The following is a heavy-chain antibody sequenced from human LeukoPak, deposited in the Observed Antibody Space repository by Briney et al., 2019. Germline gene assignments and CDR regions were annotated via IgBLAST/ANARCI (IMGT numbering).Heavy chain of an antibody. J-gene: IGHJ4*02. Sequence: GGSLRLSCAASGFTFSGSAMHWVRQASGKGLEWVGRIRSKANSYATAYAASVKGRFTISRDDSKNTAYLQMNSLKTEDTAVYYCARGFDWLEVYFDYWGQGTLVTVSS. CDR1: GFTFSGSA. CDR2: IRSKANSYAT. V-gene: IGHV3-73*01. CDR3: ARGFDWLEVYFDY. D-gene: IGHD3-9*01.